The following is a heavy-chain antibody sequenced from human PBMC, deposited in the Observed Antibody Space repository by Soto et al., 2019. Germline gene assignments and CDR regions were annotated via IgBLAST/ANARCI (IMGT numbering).Heavy chain of an antibody. Sequence: QFQLVQSGAEVKKPGASVKVSCKASGYNFTRFGISWLRQAPGHGLEWMGWLGAQSGHTRQAPKFQGRLTVTTHASMNTASIGLRRLPPDDTAPYSCGREVQQLAQADYYPFNGMDVWCQGTTVIGSS. J-gene: IGHJ6*02. CDR3: GREVQQLAQADYYPFNGMDV. CDR2: LGAQSGHT. CDR1: GYNFTRFG. V-gene: IGHV1-18*01. D-gene: IGHD6-13*01.